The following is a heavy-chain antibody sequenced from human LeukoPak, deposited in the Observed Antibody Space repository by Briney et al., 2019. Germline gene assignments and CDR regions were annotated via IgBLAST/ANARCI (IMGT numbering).Heavy chain of an antibody. D-gene: IGHD1-26*01. J-gene: IGHJ4*02. CDR1: GFTFSSYG. CDR2: IWYDGSNK. Sequence: GGSLRLSCAASGFTFSSYGMHWVRQAPGKGLEWVAVIWYDGSNKYYADSVKGRFTISRDNAKNSLYLQMNSLRAEDTAVYYCAKDHPSGSYLHQDYWGQGTLVTVSS. CDR3: AKDHPSGSYLHQDY. V-gene: IGHV3-33*03.